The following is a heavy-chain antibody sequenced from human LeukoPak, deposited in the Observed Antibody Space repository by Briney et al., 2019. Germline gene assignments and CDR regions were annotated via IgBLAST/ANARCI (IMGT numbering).Heavy chain of an antibody. D-gene: IGHD6-13*01. V-gene: IGHV3-30-3*01. CDR2: ISYDGSNK. J-gene: IGHJ4*02. Sequence: GGSLRLSCAASGFTFSNYWMSWVRQAPGKGLEWVAVISYDGSNKYYADSVKGRFTISRDNSKNTLYLQMNSLRAEDTAVYYCARSIAAAGTPFDYWGQGTLVTVSS. CDR3: ARSIAAAGTPFDY. CDR1: GFTFSNYW.